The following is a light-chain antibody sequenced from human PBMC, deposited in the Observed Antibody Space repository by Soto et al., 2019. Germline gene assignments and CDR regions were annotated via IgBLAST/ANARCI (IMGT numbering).Light chain of an antibody. CDR1: SSDVGIYDL. J-gene: IGLJ3*02. Sequence: QSVLTQPASVSGSPGQSITISCTGTSSDVGIYDLVSWYQQHPGKVPKLLMYEDSQRPSGVSHRFSGSKSGNTASLTISGLQAEDEADYYCCSYAGSNTVLFGGGTKLTVL. V-gene: IGLV2-23*01. CDR2: EDS. CDR3: CSYAGSNTVL.